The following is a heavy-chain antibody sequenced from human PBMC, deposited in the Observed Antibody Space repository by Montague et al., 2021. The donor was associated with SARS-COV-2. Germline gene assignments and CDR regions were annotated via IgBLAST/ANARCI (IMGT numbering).Heavy chain of an antibody. J-gene: IGHJ4*02. CDR1: GFTLSYFE. V-gene: IGHV3-48*03. CDR3: ARDLVVTDGISDY. Sequence: SLRLSCAASGFTLSYFEMNWVRQAPGKGLEWISYISGAGTTIYYADSVKGRFTISRDNAKNSLYLQMNSLRAEDTAVYYCARDLVVTDGISDYWGQGTLVNVSS. D-gene: IGHD2-8*02. CDR2: ISGAGTTI.